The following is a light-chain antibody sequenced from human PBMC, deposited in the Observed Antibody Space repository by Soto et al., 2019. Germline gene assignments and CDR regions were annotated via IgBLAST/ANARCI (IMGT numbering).Light chain of an antibody. J-gene: IGKJ4*01. V-gene: IGKV3-15*01. CDR3: HQYNKWPLT. Sequence: EIVMTQSPATLSVSPGERATLSCRASQSVSSDLVWYQQKAGQAPRLLTYDTSTRATGIPARFSGSGSGTEFTLTISSLQSEDSAVYHCHQYNKWPLTFGGGTKVDIK. CDR2: DTS. CDR1: QSVSSD.